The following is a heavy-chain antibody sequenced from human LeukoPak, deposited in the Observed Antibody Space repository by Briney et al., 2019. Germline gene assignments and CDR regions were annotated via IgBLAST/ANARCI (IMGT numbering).Heavy chain of an antibody. J-gene: IGHJ6*04. CDR1: GFTFSSYS. CDR3: AELGITMIGGV. Sequence: NPGGSLRLSCAASGFTFSSYSMNWVRQAPGKGLEWVSSISSSSSYIYYADSVKGRFTISKDNAKNSLYLQMNSLRAEDTAVYYCAELGITMIGGVWGKGTTVTISS. V-gene: IGHV3-21*01. D-gene: IGHD3-10*02. CDR2: ISSSSSYI.